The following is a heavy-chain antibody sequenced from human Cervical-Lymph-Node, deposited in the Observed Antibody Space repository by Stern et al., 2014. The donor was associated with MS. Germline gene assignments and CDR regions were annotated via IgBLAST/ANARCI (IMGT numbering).Heavy chain of an antibody. Sequence: QVQLQQWGAGLLKPSETLSLTCAVYGGSFSDYYWSWIRQSPGKGLEWIGEINQSGKTYYNPSLKSRVTISVDTSKLQISLNLTSVTAADTAVYYCARDCGLSDDYWGQGTLVTVSS. CDR3: ARDCGLSDDY. J-gene: IGHJ4*02. V-gene: IGHV4-34*01. CDR2: INQSGKT. CDR1: GGSFSDYY. D-gene: IGHD2-21*01.